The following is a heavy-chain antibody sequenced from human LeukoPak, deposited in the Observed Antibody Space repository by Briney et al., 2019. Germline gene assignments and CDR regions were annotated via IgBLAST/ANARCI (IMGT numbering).Heavy chain of an antibody. CDR1: GFTVSSTC. J-gene: IGHJ4*02. CDR3: ARDLGGLVNFDY. Sequence: PGGSLRPSCAASGFTVSSTCMNWVRQAPGKGLEWVSLIYSGGSTYYADSVKGRFTISRDNSKNTLYLQMNSLRAEDTAVYYCARDLGGLVNFDYWGQGTLVTVSS. CDR2: IYSGGST. D-gene: IGHD3-16*01. V-gene: IGHV3-66*01.